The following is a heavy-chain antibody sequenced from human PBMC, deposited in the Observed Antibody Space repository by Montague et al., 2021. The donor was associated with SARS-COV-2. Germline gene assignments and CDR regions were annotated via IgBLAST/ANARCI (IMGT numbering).Heavy chain of an antibody. CDR3: ARGHYSSSWYGIRYYFDY. CDR2: INHSGST. V-gene: IGHV4-34*01. CDR1: GGSFSGYY. D-gene: IGHD6-13*01. Sequence: SETRSLTCTVSGGSFSGYYWSWIRQPPGKGLEWIGEINHSGSTNYNPSLKSRVTISVDTSKNQFSLKLSSVTAADTAVYYCARGHYSSSWYGIRYYFDYWGQGTLVTVSS. J-gene: IGHJ4*02.